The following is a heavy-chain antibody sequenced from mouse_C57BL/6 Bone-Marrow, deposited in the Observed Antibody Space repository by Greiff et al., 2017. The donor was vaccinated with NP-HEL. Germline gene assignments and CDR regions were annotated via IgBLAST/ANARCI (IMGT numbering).Heavy chain of an antibody. CDR3: TRQGILYYFDY. V-gene: IGHV6-6*01. J-gene: IGHJ2*01. CDR2: IRNKANNHAT. CDR1: GFTFSDAW. Sequence: EVKLVESGGGLVQPGGSMKLSCAASGFTFSDAWMDWVRQSPEKGLEWVAEIRNKANNHATYYAESVKGRFTISRDDSKSSVYLQMNSLRAEDTGIYYCTRQGILYYFDYWGQGTTLTVSS.